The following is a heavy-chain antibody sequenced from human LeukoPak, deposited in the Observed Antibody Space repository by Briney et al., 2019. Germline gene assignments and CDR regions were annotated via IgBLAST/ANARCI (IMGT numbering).Heavy chain of an antibody. D-gene: IGHD1-14*01. CDR3: ARARMTGSFYYYYYYMDV. J-gene: IGHJ6*03. CDR2: IYYSGSTY. Sequence: SQTLSLTCTVSGASISSGGYYWSWIRQHPGKGLEWIGYIYYSGSTYYYNPSLKSRVTISVDTSKNQFSLELTSVTAADTAVYYCARARMTGSFYYYYYYMDVWGKGTTVTVSS. V-gene: IGHV4-31*03. CDR1: GASISSGGYY.